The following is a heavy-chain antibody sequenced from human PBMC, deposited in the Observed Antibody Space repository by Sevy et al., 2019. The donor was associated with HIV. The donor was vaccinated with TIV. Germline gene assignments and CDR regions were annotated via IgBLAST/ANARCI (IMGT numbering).Heavy chain of an antibody. Sequence: SETLSLTCAVYGGSFSGYYWSWIRQPPGKGLEWIGEINHSGSTNYNPSLKSRVTISVDTSKNQFSLKLSSVTAADTAVYYCARFRAAIVATSVYYYYGMDVWGQGTTVTVSS. CDR2: INHSGST. CDR3: ARFRAAIVATSVYYYYGMDV. D-gene: IGHD5-12*01. CDR1: GGSFSGYY. J-gene: IGHJ6*02. V-gene: IGHV4-34*01.